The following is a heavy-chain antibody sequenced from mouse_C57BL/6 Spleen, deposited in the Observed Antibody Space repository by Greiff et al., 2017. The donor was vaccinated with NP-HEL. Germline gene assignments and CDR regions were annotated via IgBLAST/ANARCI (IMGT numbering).Heavy chain of an antibody. Sequence: EVQLQQSGPELVKPGASVKIPCKASGYTFTDYNMDWVKQSHGKSLEWIGDINPNNGGTIYNQKFKGKATLTVDKSSSTAYMELRSLTSEDTAVYYCARVTGTWYFDVWGTGTTVTVSS. CDR2: INPNNGGT. D-gene: IGHD4-1*01. V-gene: IGHV1-18*01. CDR1: GYTFTDYN. J-gene: IGHJ1*03. CDR3: ARVTGTWYFDV.